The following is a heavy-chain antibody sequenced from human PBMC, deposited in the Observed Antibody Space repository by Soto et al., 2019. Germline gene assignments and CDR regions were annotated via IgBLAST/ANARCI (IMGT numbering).Heavy chain of an antibody. CDR3: ARDHGRYFDWLQEYYYYGMDV. Sequence: PSETLSLTCAVSGGSISSSNWWSWVRQPPGKGLEWIGEIYHSGSTNYNPSLKSRVTISVDKSKNQFSLKLSSVTAADTAVYYCARDHGRYFDWLQEYYYYGMDVWGQGTTVTVS. D-gene: IGHD3-9*01. J-gene: IGHJ6*02. V-gene: IGHV4-4*02. CDR2: IYHSGST. CDR1: GGSISSSNW.